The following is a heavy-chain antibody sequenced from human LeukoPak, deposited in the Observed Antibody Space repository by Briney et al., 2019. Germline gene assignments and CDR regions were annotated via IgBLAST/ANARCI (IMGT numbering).Heavy chain of an antibody. J-gene: IGHJ4*02. CDR1: GFTFSSYS. CDR3: AKESYYYDSSGSLDY. D-gene: IGHD3-22*01. Sequence: GGSLRLSCAASGFTFSSYSMNWVRQAPGKGLEWVSSISSSSSYIYYADSVKGRFTISRDNAKNSLYLQMNSLRAEDTALYYCAKESYYYDSSGSLDYWGQGTLVTVSS. V-gene: IGHV3-21*04. CDR2: ISSSSSYI.